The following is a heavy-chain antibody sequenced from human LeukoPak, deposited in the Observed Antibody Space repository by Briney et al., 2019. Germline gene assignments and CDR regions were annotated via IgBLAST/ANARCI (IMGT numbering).Heavy chain of an antibody. CDR2: IKQDGSDK. CDR3: ARWATSFDL. V-gene: IGHV3-7*01. CDR1: GFTFGNYW. Sequence: GGSLRRSCATSGFTFGNYWMSWVRQAPGKGLEWVANIKQDGSDKYYVDSVTGRFTISRDNAKNSLYLQMNSLRAEDTAVYYCARWATSFDLWGQGTLVTVSS. J-gene: IGHJ4*02. D-gene: IGHD6-6*01.